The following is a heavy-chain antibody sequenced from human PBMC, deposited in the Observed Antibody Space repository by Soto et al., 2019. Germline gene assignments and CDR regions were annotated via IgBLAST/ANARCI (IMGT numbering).Heavy chain of an antibody. CDR3: TRAPSAYSRGYGMDV. J-gene: IGHJ6*02. Sequence: PSETLSLTCTVSGGSISNYYWSWIRQPPGKGLEWIGYVYYRGTTNYNPSLKSRVTISVDTSKNQFSLKMNSVTAADTAVYFCTRAPSAYSRGYGMDVWGQGTTVTVSS. CDR1: GGSISNYY. D-gene: IGHD5-18*01. V-gene: IGHV4-59*01. CDR2: VYYRGTT.